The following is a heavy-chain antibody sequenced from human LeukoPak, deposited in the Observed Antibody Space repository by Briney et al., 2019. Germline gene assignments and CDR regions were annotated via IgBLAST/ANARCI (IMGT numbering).Heavy chain of an antibody. D-gene: IGHD4-17*01. J-gene: IGHJ4*02. CDR1: GFTFSSYA. CDR3: TRDPTVTTSDC. CDR2: ISGSGSST. Sequence: GGSLRLSRAASGFTFSSYAMSWVRQAPGKGLEWVSAISGSGSSTYYADSVKGRFTISRDSSKNTLYLQMNSLRADDTAVYYCTRDPTVTTSDCWGQGTLVTVSS. V-gene: IGHV3-23*01.